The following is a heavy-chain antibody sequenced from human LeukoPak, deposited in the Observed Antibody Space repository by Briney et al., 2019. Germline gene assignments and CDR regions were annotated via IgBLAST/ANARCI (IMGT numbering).Heavy chain of an antibody. J-gene: IGHJ4*02. V-gene: IGHV3-23*01. D-gene: IGHD4-17*01. CDR2: ISASGGNT. CDR3: AKSYGMTTVTYLIDY. CDR1: GFSFNIYA. Sequence: GGSLRLSCAASGFSFNIYAMTWVRQAPGKGLEWVSIISASGGNTHHADSVKGRFTIARDNCKNAVYLQMNSLRADDTAVYYCAKSYGMTTVTYLIDYWGQGTLVTVSS.